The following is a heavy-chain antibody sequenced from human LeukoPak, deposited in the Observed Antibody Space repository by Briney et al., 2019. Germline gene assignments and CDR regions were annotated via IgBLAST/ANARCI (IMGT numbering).Heavy chain of an antibody. CDR3: ARDTIAALDY. CDR1: GLTLSNVW. Sequence: PGGSLRLSCAVSGLTLSNVWMNWVRQAPGKGLEWVAVISYDGSNKYYADSVKGRFTISRDNSKNTLYLQMNSLRAEDTAVYYCARDTIAALDYWGQGTLVTVSS. V-gene: IGHV3-30*03. CDR2: ISYDGSNK. D-gene: IGHD6-6*01. J-gene: IGHJ4*02.